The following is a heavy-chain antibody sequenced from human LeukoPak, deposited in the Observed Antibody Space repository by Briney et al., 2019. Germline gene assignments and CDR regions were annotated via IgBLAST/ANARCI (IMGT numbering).Heavy chain of an antibody. CDR3: ARSLSHTAMAALY. CDR1: GFTFSSYE. D-gene: IGHD5-18*01. J-gene: IGHJ4*02. CDR2: ISSSGSTI. Sequence: PGGSLRLSCAASGFTFSSYEMNWVRQAPGKGLEWVSYISSSGSTIYYADSVKGRFTISRDNAKNSLYLQMNSLRAEDTAVYYCARSLSHTAMAALYWGQGTLVTVSS. V-gene: IGHV3-48*03.